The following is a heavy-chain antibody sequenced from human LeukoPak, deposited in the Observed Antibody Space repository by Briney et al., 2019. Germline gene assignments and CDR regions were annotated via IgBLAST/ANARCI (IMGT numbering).Heavy chain of an antibody. CDR1: GFTFSSYA. CDR2: ISGSGGST. Sequence: GGSLRLSCAASGFTFSSYAMSWVRQAPGKGLEWVSAISGSGGSTYYADSVKGRFTISRDNSKNTLYLQMNSLRAEDTAVYYCAKVMAGATTRKGGDYWGQGTLVTVSS. V-gene: IGHV3-23*01. CDR3: AKVMAGATTRKGGDY. D-gene: IGHD1-26*01. J-gene: IGHJ4*02.